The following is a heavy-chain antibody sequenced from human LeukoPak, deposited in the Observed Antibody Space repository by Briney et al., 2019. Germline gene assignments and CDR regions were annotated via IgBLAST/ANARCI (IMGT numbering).Heavy chain of an antibody. CDR3: ARQPLIAARPLDY. D-gene: IGHD6-6*01. V-gene: IGHV1-69*05. Sequence: ASVTVSCKASGGTFSSYAISWVRQAPGQGLEWMGGIIPIFGTANYAQKFQGRVTITTDESTSTAYMELSSLRSEDTAVYYCARQPLIAARPLDYWGQGTLVTVSS. J-gene: IGHJ4*02. CDR2: IIPIFGTA. CDR1: GGTFSSYA.